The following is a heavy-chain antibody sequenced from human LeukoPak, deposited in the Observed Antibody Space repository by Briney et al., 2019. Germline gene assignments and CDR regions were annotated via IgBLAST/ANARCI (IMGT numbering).Heavy chain of an antibody. CDR2: ISGSGGGT. CDR3: AKDHGWLSRD. Sequence: GGSLRLSCGASGFSFGSYAMSWVRQAPGKGPEWVSAISGSGGGTHYADSVKGRSTVSRDDSKNTLYLQMNSLRAEDTAVYYCAKDHGWLSRDWGQGTLVTVSS. D-gene: IGHD3-22*01. V-gene: IGHV3-23*01. J-gene: IGHJ4*02. CDR1: GFSFGSYA.